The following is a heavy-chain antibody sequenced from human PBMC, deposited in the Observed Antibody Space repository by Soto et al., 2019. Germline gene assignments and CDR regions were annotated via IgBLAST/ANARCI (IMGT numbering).Heavy chain of an antibody. CDR3: AGWNYDY. Sequence: GGSLRLSCAASGFTFSSYGMMWVRQAPGKGLEWVSAISQSAGGNTYYAASVKGRFTISRDDSKNTLYLQMDRLRPEDTAQYYCAGWNYDYWGQGTQVTVSS. J-gene: IGHJ4*02. D-gene: IGHD1-7*01. V-gene: IGHV3-23*01. CDR2: ISQSAGGNT. CDR1: GFTFSSYG.